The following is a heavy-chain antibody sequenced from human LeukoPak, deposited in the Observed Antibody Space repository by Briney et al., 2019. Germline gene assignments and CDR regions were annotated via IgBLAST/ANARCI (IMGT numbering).Heavy chain of an antibody. V-gene: IGHV3-30*18. Sequence: GGSLRLSCAASGFTFSSYGMHWVRQAPGKGLEWVAVISYDGSNKYYADSVKGRFTISRDNSKNTLYLQMNSLRAEDTAVYYCAKGLYGSGSYFYYYGMDVWGQGTTVTASS. J-gene: IGHJ6*02. CDR2: ISYDGSNK. CDR1: GFTFSSYG. CDR3: AKGLYGSGSYFYYYGMDV. D-gene: IGHD3-10*01.